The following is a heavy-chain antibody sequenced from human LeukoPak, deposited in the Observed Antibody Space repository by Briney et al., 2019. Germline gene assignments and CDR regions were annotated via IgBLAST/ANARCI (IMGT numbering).Heavy chain of an antibody. Sequence: SETLSLTCAVYGGSFSGYYWSWIRQPPGKGLEWIGEINHSGSTNYNPSLKSRVTISVDTSKNQFSLKLSSVTAADTAVYYCARSGYYYGSGSYRAYYYYYYYMDVWGKGNPGHRLL. CDR3: ARSGYYYGSGSYRAYYYYYYYMDV. CDR2: INHSGST. V-gene: IGHV4-34*01. D-gene: IGHD3-10*01. J-gene: IGHJ6*03. CDR1: GGSFSGYY.